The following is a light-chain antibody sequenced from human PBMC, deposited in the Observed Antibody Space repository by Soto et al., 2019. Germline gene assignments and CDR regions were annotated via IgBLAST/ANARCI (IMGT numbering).Light chain of an antibody. CDR2: SDN. CDR1: RSNIGTNT. CDR3: GAWGVRFVV. V-gene: IGLV1-44*01. J-gene: IGLJ2*01. Sequence: QSVLTQPPSASGTPGQRVTISCSGSRSNIGTNTVTWYQQLPGTAPKLLIYSDNQRPSGVPDRFSGSKSGTSASLAISGLQADDEAAYYGGAWGVRFVVFGGGTKLTVL.